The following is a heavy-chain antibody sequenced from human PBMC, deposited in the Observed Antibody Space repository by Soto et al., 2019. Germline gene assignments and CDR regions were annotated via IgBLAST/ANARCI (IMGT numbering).Heavy chain of an antibody. D-gene: IGHD3-10*01. J-gene: IGHJ6*02. CDR3: AKVIGPSGSGLYYYGMDV. CDR2: ISYDGSNK. CDR1: GFTFSSYG. V-gene: IGHV3-30*18. Sequence: GGSLRLSCAASGFTFSSYGMHWVRQAPGKGLEWVAVISYDGSNKYYADSVKGRFTISRDNSKNTLYLQMNSLRAEDTAVYYCAKVIGPSGSGLYYYGMDVWGQGTTVTVSS.